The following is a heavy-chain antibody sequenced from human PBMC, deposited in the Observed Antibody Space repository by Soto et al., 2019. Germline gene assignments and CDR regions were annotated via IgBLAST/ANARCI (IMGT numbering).Heavy chain of an antibody. CDR3: ARVTYSGSSFLFDY. D-gene: IGHD1-26*01. CDR2: IYYSGST. J-gene: IGHJ4*02. V-gene: IGHV4-39*01. Sequence: QLQLQESGPGLVKHSETLSLTCTVSGGSISSSSYYWGWIRQPPGKGLEWIGSIYYSGSTYYNPSLKIRVTISVDTSKNQFSLKLRSVTAADTAVYYCARVTYSGSSFLFDYWGQGTLVTVSS. CDR1: GGSISSSSYY.